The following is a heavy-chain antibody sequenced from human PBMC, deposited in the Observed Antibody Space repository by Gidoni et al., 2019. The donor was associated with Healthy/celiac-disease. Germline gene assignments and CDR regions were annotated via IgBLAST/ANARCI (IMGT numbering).Heavy chain of an antibody. V-gene: IGHV4-39*01. CDR3: ARGEKWELLLTFPHGNWFDP. CDR2: IYYSGST. J-gene: IGHJ5*02. D-gene: IGHD1-26*01. Sequence: GLEWIGSIYYSGSTYYNPSLKSRVTISVDTSKNQFSLKLSSVTAADTAVYYCARGEKWELLLTFPHGNWFDPWGQGTLVTVSS.